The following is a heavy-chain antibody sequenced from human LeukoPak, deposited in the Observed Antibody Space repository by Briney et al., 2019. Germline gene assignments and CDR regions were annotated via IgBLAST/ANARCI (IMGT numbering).Heavy chain of an antibody. D-gene: IGHD3-22*01. J-gene: IGHJ4*02. CDR1: GYTLTELS. CDR2: FDPEDGET. Sequence: ASVKVSCKVSGYTLTELSMHWVRQAPGKGLEWMGGFDPEDGETIHAQKFQGRVTMTEDASTDTAYMELSSLRSEDTAVYYCATSPLDYYDSSGLDYWGQGTLVTVSS. V-gene: IGHV1-24*01. CDR3: ATSPLDYYDSSGLDY.